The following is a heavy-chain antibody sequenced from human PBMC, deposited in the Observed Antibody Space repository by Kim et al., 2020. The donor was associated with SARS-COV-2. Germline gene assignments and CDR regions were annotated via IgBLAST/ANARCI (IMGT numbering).Heavy chain of an antibody. CDR1: GYTFTSYG. D-gene: IGHD6-19*01. Sequence: ASVKVSCKASGYTFTSYGISWVRQAPGQGLEWMGWISAYNGNTNYAQKLQGRVTMTTDTSTSTAYMELRSLSSDDTAVYYCARGEGQWLVHSGMDVWGQGTTVTVSS. V-gene: IGHV1-18*01. J-gene: IGHJ6*02. CDR2: ISAYNGNT. CDR3: ARGEGQWLVHSGMDV.